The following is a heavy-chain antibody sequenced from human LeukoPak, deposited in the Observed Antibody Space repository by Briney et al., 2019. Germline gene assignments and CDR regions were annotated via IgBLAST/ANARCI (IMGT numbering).Heavy chain of an antibody. V-gene: IGHV4-39*01. J-gene: IGHJ3*02. CDR1: GGSISSSSYY. CDR3: ARGVTAMVVSAFDI. Sequence: SETLSLTCTVSGGSISSSSYYWGWIRQPPGKGLEWIGSIYYSGSTYYNPSLKSRVTISVDTSKNQFSLKLSSVTAADTAVYYCARGVTAMVVSAFDIWGQGTMVTVSS. CDR2: IYYSGST. D-gene: IGHD5-18*01.